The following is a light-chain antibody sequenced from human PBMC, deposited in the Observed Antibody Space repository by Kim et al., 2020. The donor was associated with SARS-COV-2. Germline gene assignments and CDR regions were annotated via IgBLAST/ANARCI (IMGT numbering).Light chain of an antibody. CDR3: QKYNSAPCT. CDR2: AAS. J-gene: IGKJ1*01. V-gene: IGKV1-27*01. Sequence: ASVGDRVTLTCRASQDIANSLAWYQQKPGKVPQVLIYAASTLQSGVPSRFSGSGSGTEFTLTIGSLQTEDVATYFCQKYNSAPCTFGPGTKVDIK. CDR1: QDIANS.